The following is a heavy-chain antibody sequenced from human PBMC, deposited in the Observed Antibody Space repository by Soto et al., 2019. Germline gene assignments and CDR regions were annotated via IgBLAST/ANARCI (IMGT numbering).Heavy chain of an antibody. CDR3: ASPHYYYCMDV. Sequence: QVQLQQWGAGLLKPSETLSLTCAVYGGSFSGYYWSWIRQPPGKGLEWIGEINHSGSTNYNPSLKSRVTISVDTSKNQFSLKLSSVTAADTAVYYCASPHYYYCMDVWGQGTTVTVSS. J-gene: IGHJ6*02. CDR1: GGSFSGYY. V-gene: IGHV4-34*01. CDR2: INHSGST.